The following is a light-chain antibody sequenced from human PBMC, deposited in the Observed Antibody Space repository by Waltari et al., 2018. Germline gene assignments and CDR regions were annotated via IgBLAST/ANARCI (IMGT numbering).Light chain of an antibody. CDR2: DAS. Sequence: EIVLTQSPATLSLSPGERATLSCRASESIDSHLAWYQQKPGQAPSLLIYDASNRATGIPARFSGSRSGTDFTLTISSLEPEDFAVYYCQQRSYWPLTFGGGTKVEIK. CDR1: ESIDSH. J-gene: IGKJ4*01. CDR3: QQRSYWPLT. V-gene: IGKV3-11*01.